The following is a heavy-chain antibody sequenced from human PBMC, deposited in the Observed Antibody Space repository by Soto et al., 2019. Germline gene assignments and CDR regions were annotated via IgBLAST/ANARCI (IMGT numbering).Heavy chain of an antibody. V-gene: IGHV4-39*01. Sequence: SETLSLTCTVSGGSISSSSYYWGWIRQPPGKGLEWIGSIYYSGSTYYNPSLKSRVTISVDTSKNQFSLKLSSVTAADTAVYYCARLIAAAGVWVYWGQGTLVTV. CDR1: GGSISSSSYY. CDR2: IYYSGST. J-gene: IGHJ4*02. CDR3: ARLIAAAGVWVY. D-gene: IGHD6-13*01.